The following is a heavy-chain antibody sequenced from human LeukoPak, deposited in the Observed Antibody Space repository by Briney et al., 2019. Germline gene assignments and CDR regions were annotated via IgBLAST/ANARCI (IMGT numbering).Heavy chain of an antibody. CDR1: GFTSSSYA. J-gene: IGHJ4*02. CDR2: ISSNGDST. V-gene: IGHV3-64*01. Sequence: GGSLRLSCAASGFTSSSYAMHWVRQAPGKGLEYVSAISSNGDSTYYANSVKGRFTISRDNSKNTLYLQMGSLRAEDMAVYYCARGAKGDLYDYWGQGTLVTVSS. CDR3: ARGAKGDLYDY. D-gene: IGHD2-21*01.